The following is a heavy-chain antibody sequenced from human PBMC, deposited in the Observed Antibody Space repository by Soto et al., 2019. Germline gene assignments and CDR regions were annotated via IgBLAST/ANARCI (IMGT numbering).Heavy chain of an antibody. Sequence: QLLQSGGGLVQPGGSLTLSCAASGFTFGTTYMSWVRQAPGEGLGWVSTIDGSGGITYYADSVKGRFTISRDNSRNTVYLQMNSLRGDDTALYYCVKKSGWFNTWGQGALVTVSS. V-gene: IGHV3-23*01. J-gene: IGHJ5*02. CDR1: GFTFGTTY. CDR2: IDGSGGIT. CDR3: VKKSGWFNT. D-gene: IGHD3-10*01.